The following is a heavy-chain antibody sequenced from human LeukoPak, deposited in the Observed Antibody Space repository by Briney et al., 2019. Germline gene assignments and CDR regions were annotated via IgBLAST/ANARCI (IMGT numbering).Heavy chain of an antibody. D-gene: IGHD6-6*01. J-gene: IGHJ6*03. CDR1: AYTFISYG. V-gene: IGHV1-8*03. CDR2: MNPNSGNT. Sequence: ASVKVSCKASAYTFISYGISWVRQATGQGLEWMGWMNPNSGNTGYAQKFQGRVTITRNTSISTAYMELSSLRSEDTAVYYCARSALQLVRGYYMDVWGKGTTVTVSS. CDR3: ARSALQLVRGYYMDV.